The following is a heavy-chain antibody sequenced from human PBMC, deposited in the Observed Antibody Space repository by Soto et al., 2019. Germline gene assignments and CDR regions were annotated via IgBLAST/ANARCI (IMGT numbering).Heavy chain of an antibody. Sequence: GGSLRLSCVASGFTFSSYSMNWVRQAPGKGLEWVSSISSSSSYIYYADSVKGRFTISRDNAKNSLYLQMNSLRAKDTAVYYCAAPLYDSSGYYTPHTKDYYYYGMDVWGQGTTVTVSS. CDR2: ISSSSSYI. CDR3: AAPLYDSSGYYTPHTKDYYYYGMDV. CDR1: GFTFSSYS. D-gene: IGHD3-22*01. V-gene: IGHV3-21*01. J-gene: IGHJ6*02.